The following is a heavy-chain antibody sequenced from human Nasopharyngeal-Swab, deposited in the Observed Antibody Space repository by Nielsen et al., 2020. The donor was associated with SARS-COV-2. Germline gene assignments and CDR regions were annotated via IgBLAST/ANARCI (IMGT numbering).Heavy chain of an antibody. CDR3: ARDYYDSSGYYNNWFDP. CDR1: GFTFSDYY. D-gene: IGHD3-22*01. CDR2: ISSSGSTI. Sequence: GGSLRLSCAASGFTFSDYYMSCIRQAPGKGLEWVSYISSSGSTIYYADSVKGRFTISRDNAKNTLYLQMNSLRAEDTAVYYCARDYYDSSGYYNNWFDPWGQGTLVTVSS. V-gene: IGHV3-11*04. J-gene: IGHJ5*02.